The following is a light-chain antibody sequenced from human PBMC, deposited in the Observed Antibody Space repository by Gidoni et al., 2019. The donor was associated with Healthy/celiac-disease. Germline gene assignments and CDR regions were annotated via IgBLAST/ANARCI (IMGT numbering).Light chain of an antibody. V-gene: IGLV1-40*01. CDR1: SSNIGAGYD. CDR2: GNS. J-gene: IGLJ2*01. Sequence: QSVLTPPPSVSVAPGQRVTISCTGSSSNIGAGYDLHWYQQLPGTAPKLLIYGNSNRPSGVPDRFSGSKSGTSASLAITGLQAEDEADYYCQSYDSSLSGRVVFGGGTKLTVL. CDR3: QSYDSSLSGRVV.